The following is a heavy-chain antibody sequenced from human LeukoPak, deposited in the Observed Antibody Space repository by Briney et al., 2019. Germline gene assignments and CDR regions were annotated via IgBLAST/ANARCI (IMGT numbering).Heavy chain of an antibody. CDR1: GFTFSSYW. J-gene: IGHJ5*02. CDR2: IKQDGSEK. V-gene: IGHV3-7*01. D-gene: IGHD6-13*01. Sequence: GGSLRLSCAASGFTFSSYWMSWVRQAPGKGLEWVANIKQDGSEKYYVDSVKGRFTISRDNAKNSLYLQMNSLRAEDTAVYYCARIAAADTNWFDPWGQGTLVTVSS. CDR3: ARIAAADTNWFDP.